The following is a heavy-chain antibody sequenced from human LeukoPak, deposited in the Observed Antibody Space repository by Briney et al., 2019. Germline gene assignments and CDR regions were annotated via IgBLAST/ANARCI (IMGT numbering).Heavy chain of an antibody. Sequence: GGSLRLSCAASGFTFSTNWMSWVRQAPGKGLEWVANIKQDGSDKYNLDSVKGRFTISRDNAKNSLYLQMNSLRAEDTAVYYCGRDYDWGQGPLVTVSS. D-gene: IGHD3-16*01. CDR3: GRDYD. V-gene: IGHV3-7*03. CDR1: GFTFSTNW. CDR2: IKQDGSDK. J-gene: IGHJ4*02.